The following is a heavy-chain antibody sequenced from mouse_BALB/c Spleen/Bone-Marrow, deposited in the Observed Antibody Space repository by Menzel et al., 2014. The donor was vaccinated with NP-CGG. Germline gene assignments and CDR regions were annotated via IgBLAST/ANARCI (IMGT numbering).Heavy chain of an antibody. D-gene: IGHD2-1*01. CDR1: GFTFTDHY. Sequence: EVKLMESGGGLVQPGGFLRLSCATSGFTFTDHYMSWVRQPPGKALEWLGFIRNKANGYTTEYSASVKGRFTISRDNSQSIVYRQMNTLRAEDSATYYCARDYLYYFDYWGQGTTLTVSS. V-gene: IGHV7-3*02. CDR3: ARDYLYYFDY. CDR2: IRNKANGYTT. J-gene: IGHJ2*01.